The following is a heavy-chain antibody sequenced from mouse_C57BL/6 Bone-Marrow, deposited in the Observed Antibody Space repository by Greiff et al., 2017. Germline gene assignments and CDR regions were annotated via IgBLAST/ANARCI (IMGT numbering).Heavy chain of an antibody. CDR3: ARRSSGYWFAY. CDR2: IHPNSGST. D-gene: IGHD3-2*02. CDR1: GYTFTSYW. J-gene: IGHJ3*01. V-gene: IGHV1-64*01. Sequence: VQLQQPGAELVKPGASVKLSCKASGYTFTSYWMHWVKQRPGQGLEWIGMIHPNSGSTNYNEKFKSKATLTVDKSSSTAYLQLSSRTSEDSAVYYCARRSSGYWFAYWGQGTLVTVSA.